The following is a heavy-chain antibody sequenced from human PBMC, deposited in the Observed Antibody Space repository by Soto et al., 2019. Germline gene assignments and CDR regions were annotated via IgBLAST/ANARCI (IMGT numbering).Heavy chain of an antibody. J-gene: IGHJ6*02. D-gene: IGHD5-12*01. V-gene: IGHV4-61*01. CDR2: IYYSGST. Sequence: SETLSLTCTVSGGSVSSASYYWSWIRQPPGKGLEWIGYIYYSGSTNYNPSLKSRVTISVDTSKNQFSLKLSSVTAADTAVYYCARSPDIVATIRYYYYYGMDVWGQGTTVTVSS. CDR1: GGSVSSASYY. CDR3: ARSPDIVATIRYYYYYGMDV.